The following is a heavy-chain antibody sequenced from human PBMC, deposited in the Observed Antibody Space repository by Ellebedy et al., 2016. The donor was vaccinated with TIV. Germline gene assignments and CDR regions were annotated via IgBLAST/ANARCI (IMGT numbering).Heavy chain of an antibody. V-gene: IGHV5-51*01. CDR1: GYVLTSYW. CDR3: ARHSNYYGMDV. J-gene: IGHJ6*02. Sequence: GESLKISCKGSGYVLTSYWIAWVRQMPGKGLEWMGIIYPRDSVTRYSPSFQGQVTISADKSISTAYLQLSSLKASDTAMYFCARHSNYYGMDVWGQGTTVTVSS. CDR2: IYPRDSVT.